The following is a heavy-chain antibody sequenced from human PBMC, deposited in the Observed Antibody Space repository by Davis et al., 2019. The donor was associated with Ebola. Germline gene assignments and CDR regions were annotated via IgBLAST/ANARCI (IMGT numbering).Heavy chain of an antibody. Sequence: PGGSLRLSCAASGFTFSTYTMTWVRQVPGKGLEWVSSISISSAFIYYADSVKGRFTVSRDNAKSSLSLQMNSLRAEDTAVYYCAGGESGWDASDIWGRGTMVTVSS. CDR3: AGGESGWDASDI. CDR1: GFTFSTYT. V-gene: IGHV3-21*01. CDR2: ISISSAFI. D-gene: IGHD6-19*01. J-gene: IGHJ3*02.